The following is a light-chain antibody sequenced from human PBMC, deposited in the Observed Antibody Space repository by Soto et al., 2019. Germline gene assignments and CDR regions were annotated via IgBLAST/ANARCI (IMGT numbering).Light chain of an antibody. CDR2: LSSDGSH. CDR3: QIWDTGARVV. J-gene: IGLJ2*01. V-gene: IGLV4-69*01. Sequence: HPVLTQSPSASASLGASVKLTCTLSSGHSSYAIAWHQQQPEKGPRYLMKLSSDGSHSKGDGIPDRFSGSSSGAERYLTISSLQSEDEADYYCQIWDTGARVVFGGGTKLTVL. CDR1: SGHSSYA.